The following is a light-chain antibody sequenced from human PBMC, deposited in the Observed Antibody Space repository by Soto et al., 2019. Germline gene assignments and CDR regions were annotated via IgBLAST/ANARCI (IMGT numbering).Light chain of an antibody. CDR2: GAS. Sequence: DIQMTQSPSTLSASVGDRVTITCRASQTINKWLAWYQQKPGKAPQLLISGASSLQNGVPSRFSGSGSGTEFTLTISXLRPEDFATHYCQQYSDYSSFGHGTKVDIK. CDR1: QTINKW. CDR3: QQYSDYSS. J-gene: IGKJ1*01. V-gene: IGKV1-5*01.